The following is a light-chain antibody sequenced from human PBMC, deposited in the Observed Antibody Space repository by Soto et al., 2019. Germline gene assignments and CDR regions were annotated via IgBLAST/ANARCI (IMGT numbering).Light chain of an antibody. V-gene: IGLV2-14*01. Sequence: QSALTQPASVSGSPGQSIXXXXXGTSXXVGXYNYVSWYQQHPGKAPKLMIYEVSNRPSGVSNRFSGSKSGNTASLTISGLQAEDEADYYCSSXXXXXTLVVFGGGTKLTVL. CDR2: EVS. CDR3: SSXXXXXTLVV. J-gene: IGLJ2*01. CDR1: SXXVGXYNY.